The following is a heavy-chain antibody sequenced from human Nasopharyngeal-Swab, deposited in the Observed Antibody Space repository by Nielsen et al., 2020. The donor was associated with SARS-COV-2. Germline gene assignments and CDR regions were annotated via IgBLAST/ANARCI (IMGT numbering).Heavy chain of an antibody. CDR3: ARDPYSSNAFDI. D-gene: IGHD6-13*01. V-gene: IGHV3-7*01. CDR2: IKQDGSEK. Sequence: WIRQPPGKGLERVANIKQDGSEKYYVDSVKGRFTISRDNAKNSLYLQMNSLRAEDTAVYYCARDPYSSNAFDIWGQGTMVTVSS. J-gene: IGHJ3*02.